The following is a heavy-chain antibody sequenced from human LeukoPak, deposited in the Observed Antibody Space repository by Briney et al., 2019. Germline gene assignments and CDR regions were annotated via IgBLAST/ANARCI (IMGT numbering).Heavy chain of an antibody. J-gene: IGHJ4*02. CDR3: ARDLSGYCSSTSCYNTFDY. CDR1: GYTFTSYA. V-gene: IGHV1-3*01. Sequence: GASVKVSCKASGYTFTSYAMHWVRQAPGQRLEWMGWINAGNGNTNYSQKFQGRVTITRDTSASTAYMEMSSLRSEDTAVYYCARDLSGYCSSTSCYNTFDYWGQGTLVTVSS. CDR2: INAGNGNT. D-gene: IGHD2-2*02.